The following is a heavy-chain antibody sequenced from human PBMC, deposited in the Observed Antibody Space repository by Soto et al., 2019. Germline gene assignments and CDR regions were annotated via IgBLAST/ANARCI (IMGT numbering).Heavy chain of an antibody. CDR3: XXXXXXXAVRRDSDHYYKDV. D-gene: IGHD4-4*01. V-gene: IGHV4-31*03. CDR1: GDSINSGGYY. Sequence: QVHLQESGPGLVKPSQTLSLTCSVSGDSINSGGYYWYWIRQHPGEGLEYMGYVYYNGRTSYNPSLKSRISISLXXXXXXXXXXXXXXXXXXXXXXXXXXXXXXAVRRDSDHYYKDVWGKGTSVTVS. J-gene: IGHJ6*03. CDR2: VYYNGRT.